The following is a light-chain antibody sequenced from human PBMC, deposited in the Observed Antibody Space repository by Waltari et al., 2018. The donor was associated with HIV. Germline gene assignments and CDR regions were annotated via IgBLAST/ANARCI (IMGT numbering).Light chain of an antibody. Sequence: DILMSPSPSHLSASIGDRVHITCRASQTINTWLAWYHQKPGGAPQLLFYKASTLENGVPSRFSGSGSGTEFTLTISRLQPEDVGFYYCQQYSSFWTFGHGTKVQVK. CDR1: QTINTW. CDR2: KAS. V-gene: IGKV1-5*03. J-gene: IGKJ1*01. CDR3: QQYSSFWT.